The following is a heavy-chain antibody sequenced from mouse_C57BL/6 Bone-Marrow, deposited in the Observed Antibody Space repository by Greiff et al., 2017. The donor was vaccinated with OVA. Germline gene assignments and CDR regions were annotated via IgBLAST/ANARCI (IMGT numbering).Heavy chain of an antibody. Sequence: QVQLKESGAELMKPGASVKLSCKATGYTFTGYWIEWVKQRPGHGLEWIGEILPGSGSTNYNEKFKGKATFTADTSSNTAYMQLSSLTTEDSAIYYCARKDYSNSPWCAYWGQGTLVTVSA. CDR2: ILPGSGST. D-gene: IGHD2-5*01. V-gene: IGHV1-9*01. CDR1: GYTFTGYW. CDR3: ARKDYSNSPWCAY. J-gene: IGHJ3*01.